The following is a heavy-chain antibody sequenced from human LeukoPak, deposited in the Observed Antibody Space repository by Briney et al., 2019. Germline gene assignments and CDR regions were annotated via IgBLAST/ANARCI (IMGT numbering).Heavy chain of an antibody. V-gene: IGHV5-10-1*01. CDR2: IDPSDSYT. J-gene: IGHJ5*02. CDR3: ARLPPTYCTNGVCSNWFDP. Sequence: GESLKISCKGSGYSFTSYWISWVRQMPARGLEWMGRIDPSDSYTNYSPSFQGHVTISADKSISTAYLQWSSLKASDTAMYYCARLPPTYCTNGVCSNWFDPWGRGTLVTVSS. CDR1: GYSFTSYW. D-gene: IGHD2-8*01.